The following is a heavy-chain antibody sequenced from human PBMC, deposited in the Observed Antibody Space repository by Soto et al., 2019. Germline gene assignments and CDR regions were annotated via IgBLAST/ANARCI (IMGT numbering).Heavy chain of an antibody. J-gene: IGHJ6*02. CDR1: GGSISSYY. D-gene: IGHD2-8*01. Sequence: SETLSLTCTVSGGSISSYYWSWIRQPPGKGLEWIGYIYYSGSTFYNPSLRSRVTMSADASKNQISLKLSSVTAADTAVYYCAKTKTPHVRNGMDVWGQGTTVTVSS. V-gene: IGHV4-59*12. CDR2: IYYSGST. CDR3: AKTKTPHVRNGMDV.